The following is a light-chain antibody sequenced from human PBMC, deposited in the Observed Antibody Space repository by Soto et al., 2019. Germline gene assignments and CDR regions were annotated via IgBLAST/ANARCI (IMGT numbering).Light chain of an antibody. CDR3: SSHTSGSTRV. CDR1: FSDVGGYDY. J-gene: IGLJ1*01. CDR2: EVT. Sequence: QSALTQPASVSGSPGQSIAISCTGTFSDVGGYDYVSWYQQHPDKAPKRMIYEVTKRPSGVSNRFSGSKSGNTASLTISGLQPEDDADYYCSSHTSGSTRVFGSGTKVTVL. V-gene: IGLV2-14*01.